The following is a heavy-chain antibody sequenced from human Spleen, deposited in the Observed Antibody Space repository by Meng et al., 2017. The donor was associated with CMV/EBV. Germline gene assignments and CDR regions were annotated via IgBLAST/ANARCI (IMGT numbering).Heavy chain of an antibody. V-gene: IGHV4-34*01. J-gene: IGHJ4*02. CDR3: ATYSFRGIYYFDY. CDR2: INHSGST. CDR1: GGSFSGYY. D-gene: IGHD2-15*01. Sequence: CAVYGGSFSGYYWSWIRQPPGKGLEWIGEINHSGSTNYNPSLKSRVTISVDTSKNQFSLKLSSVTAADTAVYYCATYSFRGIYYFDYWGQGTLVTVSS.